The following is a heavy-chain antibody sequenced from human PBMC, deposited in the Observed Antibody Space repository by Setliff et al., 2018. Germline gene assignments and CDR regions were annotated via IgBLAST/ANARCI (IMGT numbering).Heavy chain of an antibody. CDR3: AREGVDTRSSTDYRYYMDV. Sequence: SSVKVSCKASGGTFSSYGISWVRQAPGQGLEWMGGTIPMFGSTKYAQKFQERVTIIKDESTSTAYMEVSSLRTEDTAVYYCAREGVDTRSSTDYRYYMDVWGKGTTVTVSS. CDR2: TIPMFGST. D-gene: IGHD5-18*01. V-gene: IGHV1-69*05. CDR1: GGTFSSYG. J-gene: IGHJ6*03.